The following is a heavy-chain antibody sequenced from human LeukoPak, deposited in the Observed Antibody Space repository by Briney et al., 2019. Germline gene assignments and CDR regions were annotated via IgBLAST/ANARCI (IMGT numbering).Heavy chain of an antibody. Sequence: GGSLRLSCAASGFTFSPYGMTWVRQAPGKGLEWVSPISDNTYYADSVKGRFTISRDNSKNMLYLQINSLRADDTAVYYCARYCIKGVCSPYYNMDVWGQGTTVTVSS. D-gene: IGHD2-8*01. V-gene: IGHV3-23*01. CDR1: GFTFSPYG. J-gene: IGHJ6*02. CDR2: ISDNT. CDR3: ARYCIKGVCSPYYNMDV.